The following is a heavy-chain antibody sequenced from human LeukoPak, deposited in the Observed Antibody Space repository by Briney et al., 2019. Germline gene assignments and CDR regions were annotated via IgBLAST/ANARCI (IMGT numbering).Heavy chain of an antibody. Sequence: GGSLRLSCAASGFTFSSYGMHWVRQAPGKGLEWVAVISYDGSNKYYADPVKGRFTISRDNSKNTLYLQMNSLRAEDTAVYYCAKDPRGAAVAGFYFDYWGQGTLVTVSS. D-gene: IGHD6-19*01. CDR2: ISYDGSNK. V-gene: IGHV3-30*18. CDR1: GFTFSSYG. CDR3: AKDPRGAAVAGFYFDY. J-gene: IGHJ4*02.